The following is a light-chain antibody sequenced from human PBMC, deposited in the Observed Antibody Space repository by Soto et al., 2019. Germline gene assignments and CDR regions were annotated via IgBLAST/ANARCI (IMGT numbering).Light chain of an antibody. V-gene: IGKV1-5*03. CDR2: KAS. Sequence: DIQMTQSPSTLSGSVGDRVTITCRASQTISSWLVWYQQKPGKAPKLLIYKASTLKSGVPSRFSGSGSGTEVTLTISSLQPDDFATYYCQHYNSYSEAFGQGTKVELK. CDR3: QHYNSYSEA. CDR1: QTISSW. J-gene: IGKJ1*01.